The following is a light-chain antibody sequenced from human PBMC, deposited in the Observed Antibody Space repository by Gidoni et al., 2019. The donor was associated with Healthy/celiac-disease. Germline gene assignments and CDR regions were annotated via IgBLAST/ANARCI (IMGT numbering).Light chain of an antibody. V-gene: IGKV1-8*01. CDR1: QGISSY. J-gene: IGKJ3*01. Sequence: AIRMTQSPSSLSAPTGDRVTITCRASQGISSYLAWYQQKPGKAPKLLIYAASTLQSGVPSRFSGSGSGTDFTLTISCLQSEDFATYYCQQYYSYPQAFGPGTKVDIK. CDR2: AAS. CDR3: QQYYSYPQA.